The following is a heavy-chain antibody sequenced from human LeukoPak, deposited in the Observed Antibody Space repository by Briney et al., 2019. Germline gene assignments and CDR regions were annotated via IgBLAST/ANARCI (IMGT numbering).Heavy chain of an antibody. Sequence: PGGSLRLSCAASGFTFSRYSMNWVRQAPGKGLEWVSSISISSNYIYYTDSVKGRFTIPRDNAKNSLYLQMNSLRAEDTAVYYCASFDYGDSIDAFDIWGQGTMVTVSS. V-gene: IGHV3-21*01. CDR2: ISISSNYI. D-gene: IGHD4-17*01. CDR3: ASFDYGDSIDAFDI. J-gene: IGHJ3*02. CDR1: GFTFSRYS.